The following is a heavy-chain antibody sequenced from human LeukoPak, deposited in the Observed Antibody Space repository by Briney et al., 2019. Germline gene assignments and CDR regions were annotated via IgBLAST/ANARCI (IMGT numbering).Heavy chain of an antibody. CDR2: IYPGDSDT. D-gene: IGHD1-26*01. J-gene: IGHJ4*02. V-gene: IGHV5-51*01. CDR3: ARPPRRGSYDPFDY. Sequence: GESLKISCKGSGYSFTSYWIGWVGQMPAKRLEWMGIIYPGDSDTRYSPSFQGQVTISADKSISTAYLQWSSLKASDTAMYYCARPPRRGSYDPFDYWGQGTLVTVSS. CDR1: GYSFTSYW.